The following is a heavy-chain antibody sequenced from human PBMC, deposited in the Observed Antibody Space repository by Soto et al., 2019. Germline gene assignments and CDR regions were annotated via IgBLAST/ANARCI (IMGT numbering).Heavy chain of an antibody. V-gene: IGHV1-18*01. Sequence: ASVKVSCKTSGYTFTNYAINWVRQAPGQELEWMGWISPYNGDTNYAQKLHGRVTMTTDTSTSTAYMEVRRLGSDDTAVFSCRRAAGLMSAALPLDYWRQGALVTV. J-gene: IGHJ4*02. CDR3: RRAAGLMSAALPLDY. CDR1: GYTFTNYA. CDR2: ISPYNGDT. D-gene: IGHD2-2*02.